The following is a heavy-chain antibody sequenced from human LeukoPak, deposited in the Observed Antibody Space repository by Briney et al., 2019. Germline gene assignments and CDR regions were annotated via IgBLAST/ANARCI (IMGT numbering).Heavy chain of an antibody. CDR3: ARGLTTHAGTFDY. Sequence: SETLSLTCTVSGGSISSSSYYWGWIRQPPGKGLEWIGSIYYSGSTYYNPSLKSRVTISVDTSKNQFSLKLSSVTAADTAVYYCARGLTTHAGTFDYWGQGTLVTVSS. V-gene: IGHV4-39*01. D-gene: IGHD6-13*01. CDR1: GGSISSSSYY. CDR2: IYYSGST. J-gene: IGHJ4*02.